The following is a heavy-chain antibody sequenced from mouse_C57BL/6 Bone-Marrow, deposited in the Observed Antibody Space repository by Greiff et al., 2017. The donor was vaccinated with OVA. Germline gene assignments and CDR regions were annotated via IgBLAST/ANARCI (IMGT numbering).Heavy chain of an antibody. CDR2: IDPENGDT. Sequence: EVKLVESGAELVRPGASVKLSCTASGFNIKDDYMHWVKQRPEQGLEWIGWIDPENGDTEYASKFQGKATITADTSSNTAYLQLSSLTSEDTAVYYCTTEGAVVATEDYWGQGTSVTVSS. J-gene: IGHJ4*01. CDR3: TTEGAVVATEDY. V-gene: IGHV14-4*01. CDR1: GFNIKDDY. D-gene: IGHD1-1*01.